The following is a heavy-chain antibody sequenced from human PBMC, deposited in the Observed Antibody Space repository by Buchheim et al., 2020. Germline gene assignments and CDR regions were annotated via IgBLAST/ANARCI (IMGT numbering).Heavy chain of an antibody. CDR3: ARGLSESYDFWSGYYACTFFDY. D-gene: IGHD3-3*01. Sequence: QVQLQQWGAGLLKPSETLSLTCAVYGGSFSGYYWSWIRQPPGKGLEWIGEINHSGSTNYNPSLKSRVTISVDTSKNQFSLKLSSVTAADTAVYYCARGLSESYDFWSGYYACTFFDYWGQGTL. CDR1: GGSFSGYY. V-gene: IGHV4-34*01. J-gene: IGHJ4*02. CDR2: INHSGST.